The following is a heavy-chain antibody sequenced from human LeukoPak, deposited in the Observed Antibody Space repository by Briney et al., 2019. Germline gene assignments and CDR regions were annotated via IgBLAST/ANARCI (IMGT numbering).Heavy chain of an antibody. V-gene: IGHV4-39*07. CDR3: ARVSSSGWFVY. Sequence: SETLSLTCTVSGGSISSSSYYWGWIRQPPGKGLEWIGSIYYSGSTYYNPSLKSRVTISVDTSKNQFSLKLSSVNAADTAVYYCARVSSSGWFVYWGQGTLVTVSS. CDR2: IYYSGST. J-gene: IGHJ4*02. CDR1: GGSISSSSYY. D-gene: IGHD6-19*01.